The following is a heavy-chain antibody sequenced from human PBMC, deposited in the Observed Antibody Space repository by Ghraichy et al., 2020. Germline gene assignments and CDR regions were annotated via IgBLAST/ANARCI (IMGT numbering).Heavy chain of an antibody. CDR1: GFTFSNFW. Sequence: GESLNISCAASGFTFSNFWMSWVRQAPGKGLECVANINQDGSEKYYVDSVQGRFTISRDNTQNSLYLQMNSLRAEDTAVYYCARGGVGLTSFWGQGTLVTVSS. J-gene: IGHJ4*02. CDR2: INQDGSEK. D-gene: IGHD1-26*01. V-gene: IGHV3-7*01. CDR3: ARGGVGLTSF.